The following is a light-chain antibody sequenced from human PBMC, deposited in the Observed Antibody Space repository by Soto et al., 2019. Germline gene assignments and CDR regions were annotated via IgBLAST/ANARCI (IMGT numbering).Light chain of an antibody. V-gene: IGLV1-40*01. Sequence: QSVLTQPPSVSGAPGQRVTISCPGTNSNVGAGYDVQWYQQLPGTAPKLLIYGNTNRPSGVPDRFSGSKSKSGISASLAITGLQAEDEADYYCQSYDSSLSGSVFGGGTKLTVL. CDR3: QSYDSSLSGSV. J-gene: IGLJ3*02. CDR2: GNT. CDR1: NSNVGAGYD.